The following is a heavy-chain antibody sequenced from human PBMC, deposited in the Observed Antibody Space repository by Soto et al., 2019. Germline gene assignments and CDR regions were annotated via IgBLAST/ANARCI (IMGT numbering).Heavy chain of an antibody. D-gene: IGHD2-21*02. J-gene: IGHJ4*02. V-gene: IGHV4-31*03. CDR2: IYYSGST. Sequence: PSETLSLTCTVSGGSISSGGYYWSWIRQHPGKGLEWIGYIYYSGSTYYNPSLKSRVTISVDTSKNQFSLKLSSVTAADTAVYYCARRAYCGGDCYLFDYWGQGTLVTVSS. CDR3: ARRAYCGGDCYLFDY. CDR1: GGSISSGGYY.